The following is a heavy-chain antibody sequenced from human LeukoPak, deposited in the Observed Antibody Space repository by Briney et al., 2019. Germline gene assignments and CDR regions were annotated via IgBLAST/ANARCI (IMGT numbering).Heavy chain of an antibody. CDR2: IIPIFGTA. CDR3: ASLEMATTSPDGY. V-gene: IGHV1-69*13. J-gene: IGHJ4*02. CDR1: GYTFTGYY. D-gene: IGHD5-24*01. Sequence: SVKVSCKASGYTFTGYYMHWVRQAPGQGLEWMGGIIPIFGTANYAQKFQGRVTITADESTSTAYMELSSLRSEDTAVYYCASLEMATTSPDGYWGQGTLVTVSS.